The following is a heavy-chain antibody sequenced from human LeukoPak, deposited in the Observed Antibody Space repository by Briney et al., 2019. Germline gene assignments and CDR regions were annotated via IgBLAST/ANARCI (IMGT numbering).Heavy chain of an antibody. Sequence: SETLSLTCAVSGTSISSGAYSWNWIRQPPGQGLEWIGYIFHSGSTYYNPSLKSRLTISVDRSKNRFSLKLNSVTAADTALYYCAGGYYDSSGPGSWFDPWGQGTLVTVSS. CDR3: AGGYYDSSGPGSWFDP. V-gene: IGHV4-30-2*01. J-gene: IGHJ5*02. CDR2: IFHSGST. CDR1: GTSISSGAYS. D-gene: IGHD3-22*01.